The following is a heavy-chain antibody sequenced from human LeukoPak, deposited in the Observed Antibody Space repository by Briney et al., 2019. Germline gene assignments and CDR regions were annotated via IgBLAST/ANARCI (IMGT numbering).Heavy chain of an antibody. CDR1: GFTSTNYH. Sequence: ASVKVSCKASGFTSTNYHMHWVRQAPGQGLEWVGLIRGTGDSPDYAQKFQGRVTVTCGTSTNTLYLELRSLKLEDTAVYYCARAPASTLDFWGQGTLVTVSS. J-gene: IGHJ4*02. CDR3: ARAPASTLDF. V-gene: IGHV1-46*01. D-gene: IGHD3-3*02. CDR2: IRGTGDSP.